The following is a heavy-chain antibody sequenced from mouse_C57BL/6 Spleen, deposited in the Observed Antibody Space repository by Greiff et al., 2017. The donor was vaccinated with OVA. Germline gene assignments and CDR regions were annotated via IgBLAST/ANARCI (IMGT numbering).Heavy chain of an antibody. CDR2: IYPRDGST. D-gene: IGHD1-1*01. CDR1: GYTFTSYD. V-gene: IGHV1-85*01. J-gene: IGHJ3*01. Sequence: QVQLQQSGPELVKPGASVKLSCTASGYTFTSYDINWVKQRPGQGLEWIGWIYPRDGSTKYNEKFKGKATLTVDTSSSTAYMELHSLPSEDSAVYVCASHHNYCGSRGEWFAYWGEGTLVTVSA. CDR3: ASHHNYCGSRGEWFAY.